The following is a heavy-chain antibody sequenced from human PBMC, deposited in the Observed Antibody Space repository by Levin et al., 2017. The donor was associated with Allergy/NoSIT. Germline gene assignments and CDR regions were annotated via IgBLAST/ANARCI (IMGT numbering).Heavy chain of an antibody. CDR1: GFTFSSYG. V-gene: IGHV3-30*18. CDR2: ISYDGSNK. J-gene: IGHJ6*03. Sequence: SCAASGFTFSSYGMHWVRQAPGKGLEWVAVISYDGSNKYYADSVKGRFTISRDNSKNTLYLQMNSLRAEDTAVYYCAKVAVVAATNYYYYYMDVWGKGTTVTVSS. CDR3: AKVAVVAATNYYYYYMDV. D-gene: IGHD2-15*01.